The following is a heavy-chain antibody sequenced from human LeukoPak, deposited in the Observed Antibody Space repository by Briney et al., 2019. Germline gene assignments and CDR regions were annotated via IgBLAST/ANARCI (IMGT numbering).Heavy chain of an antibody. CDR3: ARRGDYSSSWYDAFDI. D-gene: IGHD6-13*01. CDR1: GGSISSSNW. CDR2: IYHSGST. V-gene: IGHV4-4*02. Sequence: SGTLSLTCAVSGGSISSSNWWSWVRQPPGKGLEWIGEIYHSGSTNYNPSLKSRVTISVDKSKNQFSLKLSSVTAADTAVYYCARRGDYSSSWYDAFDIWGQGTMVTVSS. J-gene: IGHJ3*02.